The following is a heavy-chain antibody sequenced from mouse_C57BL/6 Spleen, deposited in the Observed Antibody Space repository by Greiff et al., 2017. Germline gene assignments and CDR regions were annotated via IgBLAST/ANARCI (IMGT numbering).Heavy chain of an antibody. J-gene: IGHJ1*03. CDR3: ARGDGRYFDV. V-gene: IGHV1-61*01. CDR1: GYTFTSYW. Sequence: VQLQQPGAELVRPGSSVKLSCKASGYTFTSYWMDWVKQRPGQGLEWIGNIYPSDSETPYNQKFKDKATLTVDKSSSTAYMQLSILTSEDSAVYYCARGDGRYFDVWGTGTTVTVSS. CDR2: IYPSDSET. D-gene: IGHD2-3*01.